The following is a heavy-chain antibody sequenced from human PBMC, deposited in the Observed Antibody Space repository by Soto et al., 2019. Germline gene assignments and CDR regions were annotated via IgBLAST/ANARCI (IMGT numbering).Heavy chain of an antibody. CDR2: ISSSSSYI. Sequence: SLRLSCAASGFTFSSYSMNWVRQAPGKGLEWVSSISSSSSYIYYADSVKGRFTISRDNAKNSLYLQMNSLRAEDTAVYYCAREASSSSWYGGWFDPWGQGNMVTVSS. D-gene: IGHD6-13*01. V-gene: IGHV3-21*01. CDR3: AREASSSSWYGGWFDP. CDR1: GFTFSSYS. J-gene: IGHJ5*02.